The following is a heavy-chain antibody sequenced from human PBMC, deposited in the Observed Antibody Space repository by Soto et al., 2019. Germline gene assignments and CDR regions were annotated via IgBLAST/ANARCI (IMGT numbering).Heavy chain of an antibody. CDR2: IRSKANSYTT. CDR3: SRRGYSGTYQFDY. J-gene: IGHJ4*02. Sequence: PGGSLRLSCAASGFTFSNAWMSWVRQAPGKGLEWVGRIRSKANSYTTEYAAAVKGRFTISRDDSKNSLYLQMNSLKTEDTALYYCSRRGYSGTYQFDYWGQGTLVTVSS. CDR1: GFTFSNAW. D-gene: IGHD1-26*01. V-gene: IGHV3-72*01.